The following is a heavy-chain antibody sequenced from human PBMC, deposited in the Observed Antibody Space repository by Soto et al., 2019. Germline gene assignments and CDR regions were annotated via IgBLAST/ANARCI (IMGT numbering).Heavy chain of an antibody. CDR3: ARLMGTRFDL. CDR1: GFIFSDHH. D-gene: IGHD2-8*01. J-gene: IGHJ4*02. CDR2: ARNGAHSYTT. Sequence: GGSLRLSCAASGFIFSDHHMDWVRQPPGKGLEWVGRARNGAHSYTTAYAASVKGRFAISRDDSKNSLSLQMNSLKTEDTAVYFCARLMGTRFDLWGPGTLVTVSS. V-gene: IGHV3-72*01.